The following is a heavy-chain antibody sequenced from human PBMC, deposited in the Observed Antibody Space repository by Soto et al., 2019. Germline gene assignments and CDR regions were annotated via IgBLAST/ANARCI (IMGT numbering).Heavy chain of an antibody. CDR2: ISYDGSNK. CDR3: AREGQGSSKPTNWFDP. Sequence: GGSLRLSCAASGFTFSSYAMHWVRKAPGKGLEWVAVISYDGSNKYYADSVKGRFTISRDNSKNTLYLQMNSLRAEDTAVYYCAREGQGSSKPTNWFDPWGQGTLVTV. CDR1: GFTFSSYA. J-gene: IGHJ5*02. V-gene: IGHV3-30-3*01. D-gene: IGHD6-13*01.